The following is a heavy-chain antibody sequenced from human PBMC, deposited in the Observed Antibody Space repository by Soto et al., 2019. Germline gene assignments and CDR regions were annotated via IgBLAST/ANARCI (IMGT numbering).Heavy chain of an antibody. J-gene: IGHJ3*02. CDR2: MNPNSGNT. V-gene: IGHV1-8*01. CDR1: GYTFTSYD. CDR3: ARRVQYYDFWSGYPSPVAFDI. Sequence: ASVKVSCKASGYTFTSYDINWVRQATGQGLEWMGWMNPNSGNTGYAQKFQGRVTMTRNTSISTAYMELSSLRSEDTAVYYCARRVQYYDFWSGYPSPVAFDIWGQGTMVTVSS. D-gene: IGHD3-3*01.